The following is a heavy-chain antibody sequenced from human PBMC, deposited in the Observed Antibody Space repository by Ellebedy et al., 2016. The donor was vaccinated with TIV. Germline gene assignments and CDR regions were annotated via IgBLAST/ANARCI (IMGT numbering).Heavy chain of an antibody. J-gene: IGHJ4*02. CDR3: AKGGPPLEGATNRGYIDY. CDR1: GFTFSSYA. CDR2: ISGSGGST. D-gene: IGHD1-26*01. Sequence: GESLKISXAASGFTFSSYAMSWVRQAPGKGLEWVSAISGSGGSTYYADSVKGRFTISRDNSKNSLYLQMNSLRTEDTALYYCAKGGPPLEGATNRGYIDYWGQGTLVTVSS. V-gene: IGHV3-23*01.